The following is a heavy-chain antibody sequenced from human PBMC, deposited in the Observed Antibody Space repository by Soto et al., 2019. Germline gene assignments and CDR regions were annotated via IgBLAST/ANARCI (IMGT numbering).Heavy chain of an antibody. CDR1: GYTFTSYG. CDR2: ISAYNGNT. Sequence: QVQLVQSGAEVKKPGASVKVSCKACGYTFTSYGISWVRQAPGQGLEWMGWISAYNGNTNYAQKLQGRVTMTTDTSTSTAYMELRSLRSDDTAVYYCARLAYCSGGSCYLGWFDPWGQGTLVTVSS. CDR3: ARLAYCSGGSCYLGWFDP. V-gene: IGHV1-18*01. D-gene: IGHD2-15*01. J-gene: IGHJ5*02.